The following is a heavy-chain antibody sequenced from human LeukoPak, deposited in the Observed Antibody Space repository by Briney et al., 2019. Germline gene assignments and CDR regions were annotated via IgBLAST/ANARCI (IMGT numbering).Heavy chain of an antibody. CDR1: GGSISSYY. D-gene: IGHD3-22*01. CDR2: IYYSGST. V-gene: IGHV4-59*12. J-gene: IGHJ4*02. CDR3: ASGDYYDSSGYYSGDVDY. Sequence: SETLSLTCTVSGGSISSYYWSWIRQPPGKGLEWIGYIYYSGSTNYNPSLKSRVTISVDTSKNQFSLKLSSVTAADTAVYYCASGDYYDSSGYYSGDVDYWGQGTLVTVSS.